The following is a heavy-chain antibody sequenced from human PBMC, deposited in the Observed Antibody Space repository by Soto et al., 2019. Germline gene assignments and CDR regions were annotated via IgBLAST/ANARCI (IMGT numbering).Heavy chain of an antibody. J-gene: IGHJ4*02. V-gene: IGHV3-30-3*01. CDR3: AREMATSPRQSRVTLFDY. D-gene: IGHD5-12*01. Sequence: GGSLRLSCAASGFTFSSYAMHWVRQAPGKGLEWVAAISYDGSNKYYADSVKGRFTISRDNSKNTLYLQMNSLRAEDTAVYYCAREMATSPRQSRVTLFDYWGQGTLVTVSS. CDR1: GFTFSSYA. CDR2: ISYDGSNK.